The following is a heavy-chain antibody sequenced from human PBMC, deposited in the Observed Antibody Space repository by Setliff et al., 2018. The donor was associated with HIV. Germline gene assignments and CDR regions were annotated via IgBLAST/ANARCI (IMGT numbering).Heavy chain of an antibody. J-gene: IGHJ4*02. Sequence: PGGSLRLSCAASGFTFSSYWMHWVRQAPGKGLVWVFGMNTDGSSTGYADSVKGRFTISRDNAKNMLYLQMNSLSADDTAVYYCVRGTLDFWGQGNLVTVSS. CDR2: MNTDGSST. V-gene: IGHV3-74*01. CDR1: GFTFSSYW. CDR3: VRGTLDF.